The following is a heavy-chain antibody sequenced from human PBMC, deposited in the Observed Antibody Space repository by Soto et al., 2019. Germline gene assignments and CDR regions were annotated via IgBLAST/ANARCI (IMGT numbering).Heavy chain of an antibody. CDR3: ARGQEGGSYFLAFDI. D-gene: IGHD1-26*01. V-gene: IGHV3-74*01. J-gene: IGHJ3*02. Sequence: EVQLVESGGGLVQPGGSLRLSCAASGFTFSSHWMHWVRQVPGKGLVWVSCINSDGSTTTYADSVKGRFTISRDNAKNTLYLQMNSLRAEDTAVYSCARGQEGGSYFLAFDIWGQGTMVTVSS. CDR1: GFTFSSHW. CDR2: INSDGSTT.